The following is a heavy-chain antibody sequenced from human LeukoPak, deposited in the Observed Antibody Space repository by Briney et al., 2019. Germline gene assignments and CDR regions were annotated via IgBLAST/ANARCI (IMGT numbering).Heavy chain of an antibody. V-gene: IGHV4-34*01. J-gene: IGHJ6*03. D-gene: IGHD2-2*01. CDR1: GGSFSGYY. CDR2: INHSGST. Sequence: SETLSLTCAVYGGSFSGYYWSWIRQPPGKGLEWIGEINHSGSTNYNPSLKSRVTISVDTSKNQFSLKLSSVTAADTAVYYCARRRHQLSSMYYYYYMDVWGKGTTVTVSS. CDR3: ARRRHQLSSMYYYYYMDV.